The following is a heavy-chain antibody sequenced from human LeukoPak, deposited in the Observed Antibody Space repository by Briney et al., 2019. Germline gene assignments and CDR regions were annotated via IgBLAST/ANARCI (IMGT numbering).Heavy chain of an antibody. V-gene: IGHV1-69*05. CDR3: ARDLPVDTAMLFDY. D-gene: IGHD5-18*01. CDR1: GGTFSSYA. CDR2: IIPIFGTA. Sequence: SVKVSCKASGGTFSSYAISWVRQAPGQGLDGMGRIIPIFGTANYAQKFQGRVTITTDESTSTAYMELSSLRSEDTAVYYCARDLPVDTAMLFDYWGQGTLVTVSS. J-gene: IGHJ4*02.